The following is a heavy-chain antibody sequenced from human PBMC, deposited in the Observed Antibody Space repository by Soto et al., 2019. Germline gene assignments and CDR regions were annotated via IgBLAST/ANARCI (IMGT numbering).Heavy chain of an antibody. Sequence: QVQLVEAGGGVVQPGRSLRLSCAASGFTFSSYAMHWVRQAPGKGLEWVAVISYDGSKKYYEDSVKGRFTISRANSKNTQYLKLNRLSTEDTAVYYCARATWRDDYNWGYFDLWGRGTLVTVSS. J-gene: IGHJ2*01. V-gene: IGHV3-30-3*01. CDR1: GFTFSSYA. CDR3: ARATWRDDYNWGYFDL. CDR2: ISYDGSKK. D-gene: IGHD4-4*01.